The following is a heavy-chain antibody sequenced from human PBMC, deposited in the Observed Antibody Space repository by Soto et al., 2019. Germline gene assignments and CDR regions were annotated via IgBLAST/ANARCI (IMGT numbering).Heavy chain of an antibody. D-gene: IGHD2-15*01. V-gene: IGHV3-33*01. Sequence: GGSLRVSCTTSGFTFNTYGMHWVRQATGKGLEWVAIIWYDGSNKYYADSVKGRFTISRDNSKNTLYLQMNSLRAEDTALCYCARADCTGAYCYSWPFNYGVDVWGQGTTVTVSS. J-gene: IGHJ6*02. CDR3: ARADCTGAYCYSWPFNYGVDV. CDR2: IWYDGSNK. CDR1: GFTFNTYG.